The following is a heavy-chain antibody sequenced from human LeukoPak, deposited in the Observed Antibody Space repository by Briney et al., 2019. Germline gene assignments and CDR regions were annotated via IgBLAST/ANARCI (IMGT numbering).Heavy chain of an antibody. CDR3: AKGYSSGSGYYDY. CDR1: GFTFSSYG. J-gene: IGHJ4*02. D-gene: IGHD6-19*01. V-gene: IGHV3-30*02. CDR2: LRLDGINK. Sequence: PGGSLRLSCAASGFTFSSYGMHWVRQAPGKGLEWVAFLRLDGINKYYADSVKDRFTISRDNSKNTVYLQMNSLRAEDTAVYYCAKGYSSGSGYYDYWGQGTLVTVSS.